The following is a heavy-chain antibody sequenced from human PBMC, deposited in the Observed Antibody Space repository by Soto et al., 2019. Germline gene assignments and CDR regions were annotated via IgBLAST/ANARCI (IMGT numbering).Heavy chain of an antibody. CDR3: TRYSSGGHNWFDP. Sequence: GGSLRLSCAASGFTFSGSAMHWVRQASGKGLEWVGRIRSKANSYATAYAASVKGRFTISRDDSNNTAYLQMNSLKTEDTAVYYCTRYSSGGHNWFDPWGQGTLVTVSS. D-gene: IGHD6-19*01. CDR2: IRSKANSYAT. CDR1: GFTFSGSA. V-gene: IGHV3-73*01. J-gene: IGHJ5*02.